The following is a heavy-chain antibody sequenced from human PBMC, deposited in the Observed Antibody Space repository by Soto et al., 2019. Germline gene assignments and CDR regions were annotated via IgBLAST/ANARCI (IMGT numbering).Heavy chain of an antibody. Sequence: PGGSLRLSCAASGFTFSSYWMHWVRQAPGKGLVWVSRINSDGSSTSYADSVKGRFTISRDNAKNSLYLQMNSLRAEDTALYYCAKDISRKNSYFDWLLPYYYYGVDVWGQGTTVTVSS. CDR3: AKDISRKNSYFDWLLPYYYYGVDV. CDR2: INSDGSST. D-gene: IGHD3-9*01. CDR1: GFTFSSYW. J-gene: IGHJ6*02. V-gene: IGHV3-74*01.